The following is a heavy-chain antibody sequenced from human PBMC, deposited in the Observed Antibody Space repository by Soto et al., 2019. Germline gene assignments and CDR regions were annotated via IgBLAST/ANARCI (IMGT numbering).Heavy chain of an antibody. Sequence: GGSLRLSCAASGFTFRSYWMSWVRQAPGMGLEWVAIIKQDGSEKYYVDSVRGRFTISRDNSKNTLYLQMNSLRAEDTAVYYCAMRTTVTAPYWGQGTLVTVSS. J-gene: IGHJ4*02. CDR2: IKQDGSEK. CDR3: AMRTTVTAPY. CDR1: GFTFRSYW. V-gene: IGHV3-7*03. D-gene: IGHD4-4*01.